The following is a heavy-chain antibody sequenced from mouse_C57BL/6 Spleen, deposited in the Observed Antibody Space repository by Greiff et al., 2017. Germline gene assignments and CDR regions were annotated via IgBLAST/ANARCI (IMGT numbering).Heavy chain of an antibody. CDR1: GYTFTDYN. V-gene: IGHV1-22*01. CDR3: ARGGLRWYVDV. CDR2: INPNNGGT. J-gene: IGHJ1*03. Sequence: EVQLQQPGPELVKPGASVKMSCKASGYTFTDYNMHWVKQSHGKSLEWIGYINPNNGGTSYNQKFKGKATLTVNKSSSTAYMELRSLTSEDSAVYYCARGGLRWYVDVWGTGTTVTVSS. D-gene: IGHD2-4*01.